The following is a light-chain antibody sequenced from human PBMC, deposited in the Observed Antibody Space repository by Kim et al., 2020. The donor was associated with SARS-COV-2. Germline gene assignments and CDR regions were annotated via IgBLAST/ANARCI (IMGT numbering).Light chain of an antibody. CDR3: QQSHSTLT. V-gene: IGKV1-39*01. Sequence: DIQMTQSPSSLSASVGDRVTITCRPSQSISSYLNWYQQKPGKAPKLLIYAASSLQSGVPSRFSGSGSGTDFTLTISSLQSEDFATYYWQQSHSTLTFGGGTKVDIK. J-gene: IGKJ4*01. CDR1: QSISSY. CDR2: AAS.